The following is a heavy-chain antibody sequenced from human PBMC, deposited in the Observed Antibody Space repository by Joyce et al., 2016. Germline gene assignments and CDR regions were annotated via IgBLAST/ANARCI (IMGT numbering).Heavy chain of an antibody. CDR3: ARAHRNDY. J-gene: IGHJ4*02. CDR2: ITAYNGNT. D-gene: IGHD1-14*01. Sequence: QVQLVQSGAEVKKPGASVKVSCKASGYTFSSYGITWVRQAPVQGLEWMGRITAYNGNTDYTQKLQGRVTMTTDTSTSTAYMELRSLRSDDTAVYYCARAHRNDYWGQGTLVTVSS. V-gene: IGHV1-18*04. CDR1: GYTFSSYG.